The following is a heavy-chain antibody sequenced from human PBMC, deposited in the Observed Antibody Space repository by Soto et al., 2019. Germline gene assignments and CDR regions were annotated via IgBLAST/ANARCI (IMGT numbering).Heavy chain of an antibody. CDR3: AGPPELTRIYYYYGMDV. D-gene: IGHD1-7*01. J-gene: IGHJ6*02. Sequence: QVQLVQSGAEVKKPGSSVKVSCKASGGTFSSYAISWVRPAPGQGLEWLGGIIPIFGTANYAQKFQGRVTITADESTSTAYMELSRLRSEDTAVYYCAGPPELTRIYYYYGMDVWGQGTTVTVSS. V-gene: IGHV1-69*12. CDR2: IIPIFGTA. CDR1: GGTFSSYA.